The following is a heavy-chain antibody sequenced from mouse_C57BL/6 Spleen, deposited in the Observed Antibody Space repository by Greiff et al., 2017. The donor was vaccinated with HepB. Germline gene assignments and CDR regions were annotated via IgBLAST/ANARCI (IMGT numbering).Heavy chain of an antibody. Sequence: VKVVESGAELVRPGASVTLSCKASGYTFTDYEMHWVKQTPVHGLEWIGAIDPETGGTAYNQKFKGKAILTADKSSSTAYMELRSLTSEDSAVYYCTTLSYGSSPLWGQGTTLTVSS. V-gene: IGHV1-15*01. CDR3: TTLSYGSSPL. J-gene: IGHJ2*01. CDR1: GYTFTDYE. D-gene: IGHD1-1*01. CDR2: IDPETGGT.